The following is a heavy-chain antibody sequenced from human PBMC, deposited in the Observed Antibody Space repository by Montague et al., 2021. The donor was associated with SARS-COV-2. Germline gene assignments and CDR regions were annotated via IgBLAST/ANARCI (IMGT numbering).Heavy chain of an antibody. V-gene: IGHV4-4*07. D-gene: IGHD2-2*01. J-gene: IGHJ3*01. CDR1: GGSISGYS. Sequence: SETLSLTCTVSGGSISGYSWSWIRQPAGKALEWVGRIFSSGSTNSNPSLKSRVSLSVDTSKNQFSLKLTSVTAADTAVYYCAREMSSRNWPDGFDAWGQGTMITVSS. CDR3: AREMSSRNWPDGFDA. CDR2: IFSSGST.